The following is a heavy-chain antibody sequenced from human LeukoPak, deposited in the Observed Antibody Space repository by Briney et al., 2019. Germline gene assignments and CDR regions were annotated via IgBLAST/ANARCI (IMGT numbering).Heavy chain of an antibody. CDR1: GYTFTSYG. J-gene: IGHJ6*03. V-gene: IGHV1-18*01. Sequence: ASVKVSCKASGYTFTSYGISWVRQAPGQGLEWMGWISAYNGNTNYAQKLQGRVTMTTDTSTSTAYMELRSLRSDDTAVYYCASNTAAGSYYYYYYYMDVWGKGTTVTVSS. CDR2: ISAYNGNT. CDR3: ASNTAAGSYYYYYYYMDV. D-gene: IGHD6-13*01.